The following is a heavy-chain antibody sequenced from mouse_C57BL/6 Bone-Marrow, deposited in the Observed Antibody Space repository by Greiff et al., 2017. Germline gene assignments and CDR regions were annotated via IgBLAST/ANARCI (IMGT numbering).Heavy chain of an antibody. Sequence: VQLQQPGAELVKPGASVKLSCKASGYTFTSYWMHWVKQRPGQGLEWIGMIHPNSGSTNYNEKFKSKATLTVDKSSSTAYMQLSSLTSEDSAVDYCARGGDGNWVNFDYWGQGTTLTVSS. CDR2: IHPNSGST. J-gene: IGHJ2*01. D-gene: IGHD2-1*01. CDR3: ARGGDGNWVNFDY. CDR1: GYTFTSYW. V-gene: IGHV1-64*01.